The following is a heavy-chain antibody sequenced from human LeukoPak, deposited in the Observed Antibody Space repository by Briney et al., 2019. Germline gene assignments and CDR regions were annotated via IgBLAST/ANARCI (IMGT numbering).Heavy chain of an antibody. CDR1: GYTFTSYY. J-gene: IGHJ3*02. V-gene: IGHV1-46*01. Sequence: ASVKVSCKASGYTFTSYYMHWVRQAPGQGLEWMGLINPSSGSTSYAQKFQGRVTMTRDMSTSTAYMEMSSLRSEDTAVYYCARDGGYCSGGSCSRGAFDIWGQGTMVTVSS. CDR2: INPSSGST. D-gene: IGHD2-15*01. CDR3: ARDGGYCSGGSCSRGAFDI.